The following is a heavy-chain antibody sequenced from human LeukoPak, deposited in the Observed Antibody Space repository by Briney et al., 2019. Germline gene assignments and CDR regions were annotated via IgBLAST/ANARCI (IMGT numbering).Heavy chain of an antibody. CDR1: GVSISSSSYY. V-gene: IGHV4-39*01. D-gene: IGHD5-12*01. J-gene: IGHJ4*02. CDR2: IYYSEST. Sequence: SETLSLTCTVSGVSISSSSYYWGWIRQPPGKGLEWIGSIYYSESTYYNSSLKSRVTISVDTSKNQVSLKLNSVTAADTAVYYCARLRSGNGAVWGYYYFDYWGQGTLVTVSS. CDR3: ARLRSGNGAVWGYYYFDY.